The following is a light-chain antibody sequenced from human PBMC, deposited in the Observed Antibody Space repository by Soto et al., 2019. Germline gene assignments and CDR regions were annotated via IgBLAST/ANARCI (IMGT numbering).Light chain of an antibody. CDR1: QRLLHSNGNIF. CDR2: LGF. J-gene: IGKJ2*01. CDR3: MQALQTPYT. V-gene: IGKV2-28*01. Sequence: EIVMTQSPPSLTVTPGEPASISCGSSQRLLHSNGNIFLDWYLQKPGQSAQLLIYLGFNRASGLPDRVRGSGAGTDFTLKISRVEAEDAGIYYCMQALQTPYTFGRGTKLEIK.